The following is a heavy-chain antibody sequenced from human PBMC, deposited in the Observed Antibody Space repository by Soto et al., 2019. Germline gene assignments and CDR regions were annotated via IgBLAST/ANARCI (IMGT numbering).Heavy chain of an antibody. CDR1: GGTFSSYA. CDR3: ARDRDTIFGASLYYYGMDV. V-gene: IGHV1-69*01. Sequence: QVQLVQSGAEVKKPGSSVKVSCKASGGTFSSYAISWVRQAPGQGLERMGGIIPIFGTANYAQKFQGRVTITADESTSTAYMELSSLRSEDTAVYYCARDRDTIFGASLYYYGMDVCGQGTTVTVSS. D-gene: IGHD3-3*01. J-gene: IGHJ6*02. CDR2: IIPIFGTA.